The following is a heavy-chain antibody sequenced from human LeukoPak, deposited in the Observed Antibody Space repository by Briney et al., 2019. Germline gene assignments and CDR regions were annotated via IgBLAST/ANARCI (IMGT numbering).Heavy chain of an antibody. CDR3: AELGITMIGGV. Sequence: GGSLRLSCAASGFTFSNYGMHWVRQAPGKGLEWVAVISYDGSDKYYADSVKGRFTISRDNAKNSLYLQMNSLRAEDTAVYYCAELGITMIGGVWGKGTTVTISS. D-gene: IGHD3-10*02. CDR2: ISYDGSDK. CDR1: GFTFSNYG. J-gene: IGHJ6*04. V-gene: IGHV3-30*18.